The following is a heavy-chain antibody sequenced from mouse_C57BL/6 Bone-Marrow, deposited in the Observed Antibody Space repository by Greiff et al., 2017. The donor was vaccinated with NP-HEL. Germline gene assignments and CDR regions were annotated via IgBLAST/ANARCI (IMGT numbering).Heavy chain of an antibody. CDR3: ARHRKRYAMDY. CDR1: GFSLTSYG. V-gene: IGHV2-6-1*01. Sequence: VKVVESGPGLVAPSPSLSITCTVSGFSLTSYGVHWVRQPPGKGLEWLVVICSDGSTTYYSALKSRLRISKNNSMSQVFLKMNSLQTDDTAMYYCARHRKRYAMDYWGQGTSVTVSS. CDR2: ICSDGST. J-gene: IGHJ4*01.